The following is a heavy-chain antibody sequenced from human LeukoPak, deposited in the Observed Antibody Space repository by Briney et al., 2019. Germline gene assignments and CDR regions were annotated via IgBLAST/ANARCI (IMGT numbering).Heavy chain of an antibody. CDR3: ARNYYDSSGYYYSAFDI. CDR1: GYTFTGYY. V-gene: IGHV1-2*05. CDR2: INPNSGGT. D-gene: IGHD3-22*01. Sequence: GASVKVSCKASGYTFTGYYMHWVRQAPGQGLEWMGRINPNSGGTNYAQKFQGRVTMTRDTSISTAYMELSRLRSDDTVVYYCARNYYDSSGYYYSAFDIWGQGTMVTVSS. J-gene: IGHJ3*02.